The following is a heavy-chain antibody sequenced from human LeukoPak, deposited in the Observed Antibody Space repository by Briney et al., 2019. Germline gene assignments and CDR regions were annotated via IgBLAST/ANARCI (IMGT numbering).Heavy chain of an antibody. V-gene: IGHV4-59*01. D-gene: IGHD4-17*01. CDR3: ARVDPYGDYFDY. Sequence: SETLSLTCTVSGGSISSYYWNWIRQPPGKGLEWIGYIYYSGSTNYNPSLKSRVTISVDTSKNQFSLKLSSVTAADTAVYYCARVDPYGDYFDYWGQGTLVTVSS. J-gene: IGHJ4*02. CDR2: IYYSGST. CDR1: GGSISSYY.